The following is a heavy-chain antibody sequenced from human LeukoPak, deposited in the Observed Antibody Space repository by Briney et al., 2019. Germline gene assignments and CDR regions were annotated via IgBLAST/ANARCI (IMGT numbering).Heavy chain of an antibody. CDR1: QFTFSSYP. V-gene: IGHV3-21*01. CDR2: ISSSSSYI. CDR3: ARVYDYGPGNFDY. Sequence: SPGGSLRLSCAASQFTFSSYPMTWVRQAPGKGLEWVSSISSSSSYIYYADSVKGRFTISRDTAKNSLYLQMNSLRAEDTAVYYCARVYDYGPGNFDYWGQGTLVTVSS. J-gene: IGHJ4*02. D-gene: IGHD3-10*01.